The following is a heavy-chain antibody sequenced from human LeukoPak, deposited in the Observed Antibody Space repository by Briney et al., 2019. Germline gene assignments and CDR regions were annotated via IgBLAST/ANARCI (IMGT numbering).Heavy chain of an antibody. J-gene: IGHJ4*02. CDR3: AKEGSRGLSFDY. V-gene: IGHV3-30*02. CDR2: IWYDGSNK. D-gene: IGHD2-15*01. CDR1: GFTFSSYG. Sequence: PGGSLRLSCAASGFTFSSYGMHWVRQAPGKGLEWVSVIWYDGSNKYYADSVKGRFTISRDNSKNTLYLQMNSLRAEDTAVYYCAKEGSRGLSFDYWGQGTLVTVSS.